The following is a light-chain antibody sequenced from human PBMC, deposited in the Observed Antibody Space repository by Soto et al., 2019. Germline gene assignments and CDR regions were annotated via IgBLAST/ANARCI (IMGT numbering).Light chain of an antibody. CDR3: SSFAGNNNLV. V-gene: IGLV2-8*01. CDR2: EVS. Sequence: QSALTQPPSASGSPGQSVTISCTGTSSDVGGYNYVSWYQQHPGKAPKLMISEVSQRPSGVPDRFSGSKSGNTASLTVSGLQVEDEADYYCSSFAGNNNLVFGGGTQLTVL. CDR1: SSDVGGYNY. J-gene: IGLJ2*01.